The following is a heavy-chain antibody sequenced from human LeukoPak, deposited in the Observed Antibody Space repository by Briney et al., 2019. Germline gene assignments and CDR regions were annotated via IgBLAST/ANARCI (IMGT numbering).Heavy chain of an antibody. J-gene: IGHJ4*02. V-gene: IGHV1-8*02. D-gene: IGHD3-10*01. CDR1: GYTFTSYD. CDR2: INPSGGST. CDR3: VRGIQRLLWFGDLSSEWRVGDY. Sequence: ASVKVSCKASGYTFTSYDINWVRQAPGQGLEWMGIINPSGGSTSYAQKFQGRVTMTRNTSISTACMELSSLRSEDTAVYYCVRGIQRLLWFGDLSSEWRVGDYWGQGTLVAVSS.